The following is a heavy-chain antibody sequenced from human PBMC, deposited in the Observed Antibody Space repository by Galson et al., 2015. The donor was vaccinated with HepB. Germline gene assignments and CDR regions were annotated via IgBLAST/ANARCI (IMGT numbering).Heavy chain of an antibody. J-gene: IGHJ6*02. V-gene: IGHV4-59*02. Sequence: ETLSLTCSVSGDSVSGFYWSWIRQRPEKGLEWIGYIYSDGSNNYSPSLKSRVTILLDTSKNLLSLKMMSVTTEDTGVYYCARAPPLKVGRHTFPYYAMDIWSPGTTVSVSS. CDR1: GDSVSGFY. CDR3: ARAPPLKVGRHTFPYYAMDI. CDR2: IYSDGSN. D-gene: IGHD1-14*01.